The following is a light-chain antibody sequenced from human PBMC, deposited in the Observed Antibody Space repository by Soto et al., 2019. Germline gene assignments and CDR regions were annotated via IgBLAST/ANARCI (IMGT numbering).Light chain of an antibody. J-gene: IGLJ1*01. CDR1: SSDVGGYNY. CDR2: EVS. Sequence: QSVLTQPPSASGSPGQSVTISCTGTSSDVGGYNYVSWYQQHPGKAPKLMIYEVSKRPSRVPDRFSGSKSGNTASLTVSGLQAEDEADYYCSSYAGSNNLGVFGTGTKVTVL. V-gene: IGLV2-8*01. CDR3: SSYAGSNNLGV.